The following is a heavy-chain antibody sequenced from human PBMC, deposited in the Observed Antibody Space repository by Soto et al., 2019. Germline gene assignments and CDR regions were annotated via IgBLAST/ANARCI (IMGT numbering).Heavy chain of an antibody. CDR1: GGTFSSYA. CDR3: ASGYSYGSPDYYGMDV. V-gene: IGHV1-69*13. J-gene: IGHJ6*02. CDR2: IIPIFGTA. D-gene: IGHD5-18*01. Sequence: SVKVSCKASGGTFSSYAISWVRQAPGQGLEWMGGIIPIFGTANYAQKFQGRVTITADESTSTAYMELSSLRSEDTAVYYCASGYSYGSPDYYGMDVWGQGTTVTVS.